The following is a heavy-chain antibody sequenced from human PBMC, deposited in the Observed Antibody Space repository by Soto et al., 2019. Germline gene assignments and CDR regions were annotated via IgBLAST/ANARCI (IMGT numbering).Heavy chain of an antibody. CDR2: IKSKTDGGTT. CDR1: GFTFSNAW. D-gene: IGHD6-19*01. CDR3: TTALAVAVSYYYGMDV. V-gene: IGHV3-15*07. J-gene: IGHJ6*02. Sequence: GGSLRLSCAASGFTFSNAWMNWVRQAPGKGLEWVGRIKSKTDGGTTDYAAPVKGRFTISRDDSKNTLYLQMNSLKTEDTAVYYCTTALAVAVSYYYGMDVWGQGTTVTVSS.